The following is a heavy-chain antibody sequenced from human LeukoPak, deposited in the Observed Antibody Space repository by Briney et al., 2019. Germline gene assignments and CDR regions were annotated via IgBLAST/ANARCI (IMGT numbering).Heavy chain of an antibody. CDR1: GGSISSGGYY. Sequence: SETLSLTCTVSGGSISSGGYYWSWIRQPPGRGLEWVGYIYYTGSTSYNPSLKSRVTISVDTSKKQFSLELSSVTAADTAVYYCASSENYGSGSYDYWGQGTLVTVSS. V-gene: IGHV4-61*08. J-gene: IGHJ4*02. CDR3: ASSENYGSGSYDY. D-gene: IGHD3-10*01. CDR2: IYYTGST.